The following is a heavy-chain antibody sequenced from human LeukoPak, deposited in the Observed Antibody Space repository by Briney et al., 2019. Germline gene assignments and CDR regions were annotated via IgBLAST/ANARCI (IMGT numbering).Heavy chain of an antibody. CDR1: GVSISSSSYY. CDR2: IYYSGST. Sequence: SETLSLTCTVSGVSISSSSYYWGWIRQPPGKGLEWSGSIYYSGSTYYNPSPKSRVTISVDTSKNQFSLKLSSVTAADTAVYYCARLGYCSSTSCYPIDYWGQGTLVTVSS. CDR3: ARLGYCSSTSCYPIDY. V-gene: IGHV4-39*01. J-gene: IGHJ4*02. D-gene: IGHD2-2*03.